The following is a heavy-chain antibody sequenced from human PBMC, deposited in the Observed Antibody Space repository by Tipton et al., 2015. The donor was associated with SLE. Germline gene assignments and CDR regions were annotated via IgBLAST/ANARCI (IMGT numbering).Heavy chain of an antibody. CDR3: AAYSSRCLDVCVL. J-gene: IGHJ3*01. D-gene: IGHD6-13*01. CDR1: GFTFSDYY. Sequence: SLRLSCAASGFTFSDYYMSWIRQAPGKGLEWVSYISSSGSTIYYADSVKGPFTISRDNAKNSLYLQMNSLRAEYTAVSYCAAYSSRCLDVCVLWGHGTMVPGSS. V-gene: IGHV3-11*01. CDR2: ISSSGSTI.